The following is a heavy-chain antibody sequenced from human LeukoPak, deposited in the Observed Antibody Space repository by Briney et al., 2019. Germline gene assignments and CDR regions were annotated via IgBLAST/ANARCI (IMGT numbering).Heavy chain of an antibody. Sequence: ASVKVSCKVSGYTLTELSMHWVRQAPGKGLEWMGGFDPEDGETIYAQKFQGRVTMTEDTSTDTAYMELSSLRSEDTAVYYCATNYYDSSGYPRSDYWGQGTLVTVSS. CDR1: GYTLTELS. V-gene: IGHV1-24*01. CDR3: ATNYYDSSGYPRSDY. CDR2: FDPEDGET. D-gene: IGHD3-22*01. J-gene: IGHJ4*02.